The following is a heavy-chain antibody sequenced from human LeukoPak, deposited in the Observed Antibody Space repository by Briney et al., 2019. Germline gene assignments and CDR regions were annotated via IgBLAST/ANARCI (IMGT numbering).Heavy chain of an antibody. D-gene: IGHD2-15*01. CDR3: TRLRNVVAATDHDAFYI. CDR2: IRSKANSYAT. J-gene: IGHJ3*02. CDR1: GFTFSGSA. V-gene: IGHV3-73*01. Sequence: GGSLRLSCAASGFTFSGSAMHWVRQASGKGLEWVGRIRSKANSYATAYAASVKGRFTISRDDSKNTAYLQMNSLKTEDTAVYYCTRLRNVVAATDHDAFYIWGQGKMVTVSS.